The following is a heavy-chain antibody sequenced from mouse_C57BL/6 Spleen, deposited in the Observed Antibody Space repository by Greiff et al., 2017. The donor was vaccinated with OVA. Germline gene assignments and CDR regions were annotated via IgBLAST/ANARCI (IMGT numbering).Heavy chain of an antibody. CDR3: ASIYYDYGVAMDY. J-gene: IGHJ4*01. Sequence: VQLQQSGAELVKPGASVKLSCTASGFNIKDYYMHWVKQRTEQGLEWIGRIDPEDGETKYAPNFQGKATITADTSSNTAYLQLSSLTSEDTAVYYCASIYYDYGVAMDYWGQGTSVTVSS. CDR2: IDPEDGET. CDR1: GFNIKDYY. V-gene: IGHV14-2*01. D-gene: IGHD2-4*01.